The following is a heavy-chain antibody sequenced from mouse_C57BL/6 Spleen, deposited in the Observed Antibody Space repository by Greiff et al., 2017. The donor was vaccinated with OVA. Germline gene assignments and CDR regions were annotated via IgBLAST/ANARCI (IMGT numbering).Heavy chain of an antibody. D-gene: IGHD2-12*01. J-gene: IGHJ4*01. CDR1: GFTCSDYG. V-gene: IGHV5-17*01. CDR2: ISSGSSTI. CDR3: ARLRTYATHY. Sequence: EVKLMESGGGLVKPGGSPKLSCAAPGFTCSDYGMHWVRQAPEKGLEWVAYISSGSSTIYYADTVKGRFTISRDNAKNTLFLQMTSLRSEDTAMYYCARLRTYATHYWGERTSVTVSS.